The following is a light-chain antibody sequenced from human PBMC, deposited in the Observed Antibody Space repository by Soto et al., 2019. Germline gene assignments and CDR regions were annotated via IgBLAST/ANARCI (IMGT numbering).Light chain of an antibody. CDR3: CSYAGSSSYF. CDR2: TVT. J-gene: IGLJ1*01. Sequence: QSVLTQPRSVSGSPGQSVTISCTGTSSDIGGYNYVSWYQQQPGKAPKLMIYTVTKRPSGVPDRFSGSKSDNTASLTISGLQADDEADYYCCSYAGSSSYFFGTGTKLTVL. CDR1: SSDIGGYNY. V-gene: IGLV2-11*01.